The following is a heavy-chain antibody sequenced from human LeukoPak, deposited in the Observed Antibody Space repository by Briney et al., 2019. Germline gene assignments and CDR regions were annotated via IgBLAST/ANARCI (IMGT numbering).Heavy chain of an antibody. J-gene: IGHJ4*02. CDR3: ATGYSTSIDY. D-gene: IGHD6-13*01. CDR2: IYSGGST. V-gene: IGHV3-53*01. CDR1: GITVSSNY. Sequence: GGSLRLSCAASGITVSSNYMSWVRQAPGKGLEWASVIYSGGSTYHAESVKGRFTISRDNSKNTLYLQMNSLRAEDTAVYYCATGYSTSIDYWGQGTLVTVSS.